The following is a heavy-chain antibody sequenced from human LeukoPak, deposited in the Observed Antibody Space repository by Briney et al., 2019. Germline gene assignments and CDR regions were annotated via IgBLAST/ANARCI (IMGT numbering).Heavy chain of an antibody. CDR1: GGSISSGSYY. J-gene: IGHJ4*02. V-gene: IGHV4-61*02. CDR2: IYTSGST. CDR3: AREVKGYYDSSGSENFDY. Sequence: SETLSLTCTVSGGSISSGSYYWSWIRQPAGKRLEWIGRIYTSGSTNYNPSLKSRATISVDTPKNQFSLKLSSVTAADTAVYYCAREVKGYYDSSGSENFDYWGQGTLVTVSS. D-gene: IGHD3-22*01.